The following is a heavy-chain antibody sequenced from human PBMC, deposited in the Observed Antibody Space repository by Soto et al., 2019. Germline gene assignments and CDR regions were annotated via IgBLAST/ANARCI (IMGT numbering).Heavy chain of an antibody. V-gene: IGHV4-31*03. J-gene: IGHJ5*02. CDR1: GESIATGAFY. CDR3: AREGDYRTWFEP. CDR2: IFYAGDT. Sequence: VQLEESGPGLLKPSQTLSLTCTVSGESIATGAFYWSWIRLQSGKGPEWIGSIFYAGDTYYNPSLKSRVDISLDGSQNQFSLNLRSVTAADTAVYYCAREGDYRTWFEPWGPGTLVTVSS. D-gene: IGHD4-17*01.